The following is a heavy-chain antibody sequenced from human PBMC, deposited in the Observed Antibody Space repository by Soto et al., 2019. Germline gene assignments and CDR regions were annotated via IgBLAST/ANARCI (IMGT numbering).Heavy chain of an antibody. Sequence: ASVQVSCKASGYTFTSYGISWVRQAPGQGLEWMGWISAYNGNTNYAQKLQGRVTMTTDTSTSTAYMELRSLRSDDTAVYYCARDFYGSGYYPFDYWGQGTLVTVSS. D-gene: IGHD3-22*01. CDR1: GYTFTSYG. V-gene: IGHV1-18*01. CDR3: ARDFYGSGYYPFDY. J-gene: IGHJ4*02. CDR2: ISAYNGNT.